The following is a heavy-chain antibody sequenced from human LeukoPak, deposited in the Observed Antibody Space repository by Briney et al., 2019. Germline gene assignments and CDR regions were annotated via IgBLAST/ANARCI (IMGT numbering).Heavy chain of an antibody. CDR3: ASYYYDSSGYYSIDY. V-gene: IGHV1-69*05. CDR2: IIPIFGTA. Sequence: ASVKVSCKASGGTFSSYAISWVRQARGQGLEWMGGIIPIFGTANYAQKFQGRVTITTDESTSTAYMELSSLRSEDTAVYYCASYYYDSSGYYSIDYWGQGTLVTVSS. D-gene: IGHD3-22*01. J-gene: IGHJ4*02. CDR1: GGTFSSYA.